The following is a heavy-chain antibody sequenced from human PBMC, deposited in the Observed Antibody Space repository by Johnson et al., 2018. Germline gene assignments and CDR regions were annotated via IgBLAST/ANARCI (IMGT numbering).Heavy chain of an antibody. Sequence: QVQLVQSGGGVVQPGRSLRLSCVASKFTFSTYGMHWVRQAPGKGLEWVAVISYDGSNKYYRDSVKRRFTISRDNSKNTLYLQMNSLRVEDTAVYYCAKDGAVAVEGYFQLWGQGTLATVSS. CDR3: AKDGAVAVEGYFQL. CDR2: ISYDGSNK. V-gene: IGHV3-30*18. CDR1: KFTFSTYG. D-gene: IGHD6-19*01. J-gene: IGHJ1*01.